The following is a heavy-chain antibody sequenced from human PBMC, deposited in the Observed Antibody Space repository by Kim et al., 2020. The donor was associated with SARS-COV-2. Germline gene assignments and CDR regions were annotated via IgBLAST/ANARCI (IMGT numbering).Heavy chain of an antibody. J-gene: IGHJ3*02. CDR1: GGSISSRNYY. CDR3: ASIGGYYDFWSGYQDAFDI. CDR2: IYYSGST. Sequence: SETLSLTCTVSGGSISSRNYYWGWVRQPPGKGLEWIGSIYYSGSTYYNPSLKSRVTISVDTSKNQISLKLSSVTAADTALYYCASIGGYYDFWSGYQDAFDIWGQGTMVTVSS. D-gene: IGHD3-3*01. V-gene: IGHV4-39*01.